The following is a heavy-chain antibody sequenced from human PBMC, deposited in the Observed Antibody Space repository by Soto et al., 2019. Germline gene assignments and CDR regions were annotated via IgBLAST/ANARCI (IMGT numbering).Heavy chain of an antibody. CDR3: ARDENYYGSGSYWTPFDY. Sequence: QVQLVESGGGVVQPGRSLRLSCAASGFTFSSYGMHWVRQAPGKGLEWVEVIWYDGSNKYYADSVKGRFTISRDNSKNTLYLQMNSLRAEDTAVYYCARDENYYGSGSYWTPFDYWGQGTLVTVSS. J-gene: IGHJ4*02. CDR2: IWYDGSNK. CDR1: GFTFSSYG. V-gene: IGHV3-33*01. D-gene: IGHD3-10*01.